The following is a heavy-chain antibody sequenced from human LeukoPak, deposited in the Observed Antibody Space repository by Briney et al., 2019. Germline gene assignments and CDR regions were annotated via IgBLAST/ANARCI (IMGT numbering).Heavy chain of an antibody. D-gene: IGHD7-27*01. J-gene: IGHJ4*02. Sequence: GGSLRLSCAASGFTFSTYIMNWVRQAPGKGLEWVSYISSSSSNIYYADSVKGRFTISRDNAKNSLFLQMNSLRAEDTAVYYCAKSGTGSLMYFDYWGQGTLVTVSS. V-gene: IGHV3-48*01. CDR2: ISSSSSNI. CDR1: GFTFSTYI. CDR3: AKSGTGSLMYFDY.